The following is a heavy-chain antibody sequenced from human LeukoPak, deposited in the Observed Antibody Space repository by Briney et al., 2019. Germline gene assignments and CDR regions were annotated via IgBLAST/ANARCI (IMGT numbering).Heavy chain of an antibody. D-gene: IGHD3-3*01. CDR3: ARGSFWSGSPDFDY. Sequence: PGGSLRLSCAASGFTFSSYAMSWVRQAPGKGLEWVSAISGSGGSTYYADSVKGRFTISRDNAKNSLYLQMNSLRAEDTALYYCARGSFWSGSPDFDYWGQGTLVTVSS. CDR2: ISGSGGST. V-gene: IGHV3-23*01. CDR1: GFTFSSYA. J-gene: IGHJ4*02.